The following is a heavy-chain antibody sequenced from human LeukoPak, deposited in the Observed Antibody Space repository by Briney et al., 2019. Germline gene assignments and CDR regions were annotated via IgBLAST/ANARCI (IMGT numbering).Heavy chain of an antibody. V-gene: IGHV3-21*01. CDR1: GFTFSSYS. CDR3: ARGVLWDFWSGYYYYYYYMDV. D-gene: IGHD3-3*01. J-gene: IGHJ6*03. CDR2: ISSSSSYI. Sequence: GGSLRLSCAASGFTFSSYSMNWVRQAPGKGLEWVSSISSSSSYIYYADSVKGRFTISRDNARNSLYLQMNSLRAEDTAVYYCARGVLWDFWSGYYYYYYYMDVWGKGTTVTVSS.